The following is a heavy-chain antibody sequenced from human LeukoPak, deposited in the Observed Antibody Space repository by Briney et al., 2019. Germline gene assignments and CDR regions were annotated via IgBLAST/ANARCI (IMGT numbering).Heavy chain of an antibody. J-gene: IGHJ4*02. CDR3: ARNVGWYSHDS. Sequence: SETLSLTCTVSGDSLSSHYWSWIRQPPGKGLEWIGFIYGSGSTHYDPSLRSRVTISEDTSKNQFSLKLTSVTAADTAVYYCARNVGWYSHDSWGQGTLVTVSS. V-gene: IGHV4-59*08. CDR1: GDSLSSHY. D-gene: IGHD6-19*01. CDR2: IYGSGST.